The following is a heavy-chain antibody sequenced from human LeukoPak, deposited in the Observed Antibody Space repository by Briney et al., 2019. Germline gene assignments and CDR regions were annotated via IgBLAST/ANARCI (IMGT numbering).Heavy chain of an antibody. V-gene: IGHV3-23*01. J-gene: IGHJ4*02. CDR2: ISGSGGST. CDR3: SRANFGVDTYDY. CDR1: GFILRSYA. Sequence: HPGGSLRLSCAASGFILRSYAMSWVRQAPGKGLEWVSAISGSGGSTYYADSVRGRFTISRDNSKNTLYVQMNSLRVEDTAVYYCSRANFGVDTYDYWGQGTLVTVSS. D-gene: IGHD3-3*01.